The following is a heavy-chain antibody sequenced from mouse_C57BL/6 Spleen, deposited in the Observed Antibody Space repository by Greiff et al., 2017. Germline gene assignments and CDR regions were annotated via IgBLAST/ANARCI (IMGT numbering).Heavy chain of an antibody. V-gene: IGHV1-69*01. CDR1: GYTFTSYW. Sequence: QVQLQQPGAELVMPGASVKLSCKASGYTFTSYWMHWVKQRPGQGLEWIGEIDPSDSYTNYNQKFKGKSTLTVDKSSSTAYMQLSSLTSEDSAVYDWARVDGYYVDYWGQGTTLTVSS. CDR3: ARVDGYYVDY. CDR2: IDPSDSYT. D-gene: IGHD2-3*01. J-gene: IGHJ2*01.